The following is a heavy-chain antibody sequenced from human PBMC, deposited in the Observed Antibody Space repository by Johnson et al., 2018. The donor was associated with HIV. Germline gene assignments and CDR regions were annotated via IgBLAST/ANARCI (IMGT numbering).Heavy chain of an antibody. Sequence: EVQLVESGGGLVQPGGSLRLSCAASGFTFDDYAMHWVRQTPGKGLEWVSGISWNSGSLGYADSVKGRFTISRDNAKNSLYLQMNSLRAEDTALYYCAKLTRLDAFDIWGQGTMVTVSS. CDR2: ISWNSGSL. CDR3: AKLTRLDAFDI. V-gene: IGHV3-9*01. J-gene: IGHJ3*02. D-gene: IGHD6-25*01. CDR1: GFTFDDYA.